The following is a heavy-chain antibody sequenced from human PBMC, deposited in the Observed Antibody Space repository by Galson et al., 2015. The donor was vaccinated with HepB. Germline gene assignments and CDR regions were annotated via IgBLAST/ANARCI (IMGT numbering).Heavy chain of an antibody. Sequence: SLRLSCAASGFTFSSYWMHWVRQAPGKGLVWVSRINSDGSSTSYADSVKGRFTISRDNAKNTLYLQMNSLRAEDTAVYYCARGMITFGGVIVHWGQGTLVTVSS. J-gene: IGHJ5*02. CDR3: ARGMITFGGVIVH. CDR2: INSDGSST. CDR1: GFTFSSYW. V-gene: IGHV3-74*01. D-gene: IGHD3-16*01.